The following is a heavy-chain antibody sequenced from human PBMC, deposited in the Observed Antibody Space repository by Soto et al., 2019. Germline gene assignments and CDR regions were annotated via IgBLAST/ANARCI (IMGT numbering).Heavy chain of an antibody. CDR2: IYYSGST. CDR1: GGSITSSSYY. CDR3: ACIFSGGYGYGFYYYGMDV. D-gene: IGHD5-18*01. V-gene: IGHV4-39*01. J-gene: IGHJ6*02. Sequence: PSQTLSLTCTLSGGSITSSSYYWGWTRQPPSTGLEWIGSIYYSGSTYYDPSLKSRGTISVDTSKNQFSLKLSSVTAADTAVYYCACIFSGGYGYGFYYYGMDVWGQGTTVT.